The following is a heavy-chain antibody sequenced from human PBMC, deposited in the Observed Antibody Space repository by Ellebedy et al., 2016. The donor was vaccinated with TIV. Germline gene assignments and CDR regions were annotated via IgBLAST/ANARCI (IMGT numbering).Heavy chain of an antibody. CDR2: IKSKTDRGTT. J-gene: IGHJ4*02. V-gene: IGHV3-15*01. CDR1: GFTFSNAW. CDR3: TTEVSGGSYYYFDY. D-gene: IGHD2-15*01. Sequence: GESLKISCAASGFTFSNAWMSWVRQAPGKGLEWVGRIKSKTDRGTTDYAAPVKGRFTISRDDSKNTLYLQMNSLKTEDTAVYYCTTEVSGGSYYYFDYWGQGTLVTVSS.